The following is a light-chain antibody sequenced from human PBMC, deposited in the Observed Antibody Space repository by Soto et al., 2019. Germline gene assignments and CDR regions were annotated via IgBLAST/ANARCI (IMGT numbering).Light chain of an antibody. V-gene: IGKV3-15*01. CDR2: GAS. CDR3: QQYNNWPLWT. Sequence: TVMTQSPATLSVSPGERATLSCRASQSINNNLAWYQQKPGQAPRLLIYGASTRATGTPARFSGSGSGTEFTLTISSLQSEDFAVYYCQQYNNWPLWTFGQGTKVEIK. CDR1: QSINNN. J-gene: IGKJ1*01.